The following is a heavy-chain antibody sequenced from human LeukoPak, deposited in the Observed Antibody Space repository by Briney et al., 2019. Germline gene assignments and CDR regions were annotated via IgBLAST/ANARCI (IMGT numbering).Heavy chain of an antibody. V-gene: IGHV3-30*02. CDR2: IRYDGSNK. D-gene: IGHD3-22*01. CDR3: AKDRSYYYDSSGYFDY. Sequence: AGGSLRLSYAASGFTFSSYGMHWVRQAPGKGLEWVAFIRYDGSNKYYADSVKGRFTVSRDNSKNTLYLQMNSLRAEDTAVYYCAKDRSYYYDSSGYFDYWGQGTLVTVSS. CDR1: GFTFSSYG. J-gene: IGHJ4*02.